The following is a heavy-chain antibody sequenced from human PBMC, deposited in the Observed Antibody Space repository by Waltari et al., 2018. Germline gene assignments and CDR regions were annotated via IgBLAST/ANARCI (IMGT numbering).Heavy chain of an antibody. CDR1: GGSISVYY. CDR2: IYPSGTT. D-gene: IGHD2-15*01. CDR3: VRLAATSYFDY. Sequence: QVQLQESGPGLVKPSETLALRCTVSGGSISVYYWSWIRQPAGKGLEWIGRIYPSGTTNYNPSLQSRVTMSVDTSKNQFSLNLSSVTAADAAVYFCVRLAATSYFDYWGQGTLVSVSS. J-gene: IGHJ4*02. V-gene: IGHV4-4*07.